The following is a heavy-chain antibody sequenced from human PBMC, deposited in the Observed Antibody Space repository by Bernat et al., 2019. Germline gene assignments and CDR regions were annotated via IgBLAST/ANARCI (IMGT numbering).Heavy chain of an antibody. Sequence: QVQLQQWGAGLLKPSETLSLTCAVYGGSFSGYYWSWIRQPPGKGLEWIGEINHSGSTNYNPSLKSRVTISVDTSKNQFSLKLSSVTAADTAVYYCARWSIAASGYFDYWGQGTQVTVSS. CDR1: GGSFSGYY. V-gene: IGHV4-34*01. CDR2: INHSGST. J-gene: IGHJ4*02. CDR3: ARWSIAASGYFDY. D-gene: IGHD6-6*01.